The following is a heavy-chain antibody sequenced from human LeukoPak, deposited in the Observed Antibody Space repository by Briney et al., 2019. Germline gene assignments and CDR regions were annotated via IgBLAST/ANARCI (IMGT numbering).Heavy chain of an antibody. CDR2: IYYDGTT. J-gene: IGHJ4*02. Sequence: PGGSLRLSCAASGFTFSGYSMNWVRQPPGKGLEWIGSIYYDGTTYYNPSLKSRVTMSVDTSKNQFSLKVSSVTATDTAVYYCARRDRYSSGQFDHWGQGNLVAVSS. V-gene: IGHV4-39*01. CDR1: GFTFSGYSMN. CDR3: ARRDRYSSGQFDH. D-gene: IGHD5-18*01.